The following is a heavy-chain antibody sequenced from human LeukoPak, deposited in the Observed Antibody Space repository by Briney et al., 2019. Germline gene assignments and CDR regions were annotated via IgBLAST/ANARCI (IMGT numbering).Heavy chain of an antibody. Sequence: SETLSLTCTVSAGSISSSSHYWGWIRQPPGKGLEWIGSIYYSGITYYNPSLKSRVTISVDTSKNQFSLKLNSVTAAETAVYYCARQSSGRYYFDYWGQGALVTVSS. CDR1: AGSISSSSHY. CDR2: IYYSGIT. J-gene: IGHJ4*02. D-gene: IGHD3-16*02. V-gene: IGHV4-39*01. CDR3: ARQSSGRYYFDY.